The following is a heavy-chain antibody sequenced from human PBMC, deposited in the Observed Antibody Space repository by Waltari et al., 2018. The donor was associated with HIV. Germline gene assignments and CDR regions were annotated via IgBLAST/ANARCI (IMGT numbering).Heavy chain of an antibody. Sequence: QVQLQQWGAGLLKPSETLSLTCAVYGGSFSGYYWSWIRQPPGKGLEWIGEINHSGSTNYNPSLKSRVTISVDTSKNQFSLKLSSVTAADTAVYYCARAHDSSGSYNFDPWGQGTLVTVSS. CDR3: ARAHDSSGSYNFDP. J-gene: IGHJ5*02. CDR2: INHSGST. V-gene: IGHV4-34*01. CDR1: GGSFSGYY. D-gene: IGHD3-22*01.